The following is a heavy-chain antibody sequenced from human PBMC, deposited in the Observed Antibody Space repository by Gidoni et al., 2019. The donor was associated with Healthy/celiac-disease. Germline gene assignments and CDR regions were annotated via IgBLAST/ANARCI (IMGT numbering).Heavy chain of an antibody. J-gene: IGHJ3*02. V-gene: IGHV1-69*06. Sequence: VQLVQSGAEVKKPGSSVKVSCKASGCTFSSYAISWVRQAPGQGPEWMGGIIPIFGTANYAQKFQGRVTITADKSTSTDYMELSSLRSEDTAVYYCARDKYDFWSSYSGAFDIWGQGTMVTVSS. CDR3: ARDKYDFWSSYSGAFDI. D-gene: IGHD3-3*01. CDR1: GCTFSSYA. CDR2: IIPIFGTA.